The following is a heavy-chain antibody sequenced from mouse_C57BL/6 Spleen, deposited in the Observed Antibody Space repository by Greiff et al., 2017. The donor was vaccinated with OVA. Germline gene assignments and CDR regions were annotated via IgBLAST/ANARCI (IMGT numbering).Heavy chain of an antibody. CDR3: ARFITTVVAETWYFDV. Sequence: QVHVKQPGAELVMPGASVKLSCKASGYTFTSYWMHWVKQRPGQGLEWIGEIDPSDSYTNYNQKFKGKSTLTVDKSSSTAYMQLSSLTSEDSAVYYCARFITTVVAETWYFDVWGTGTTVTVSS. V-gene: IGHV1-69*01. CDR2: IDPSDSYT. D-gene: IGHD1-1*01. J-gene: IGHJ1*03. CDR1: GYTFTSYW.